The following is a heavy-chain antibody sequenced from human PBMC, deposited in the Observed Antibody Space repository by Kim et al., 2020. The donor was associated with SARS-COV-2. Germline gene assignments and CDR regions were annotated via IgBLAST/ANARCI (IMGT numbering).Heavy chain of an antibody. CDR3: ARGGDGDKRLAD. D-gene: IGHD3-16*01. J-gene: IGHJ4*02. CDR2: IYHSGST. Sequence: SETLSLTCAVSGGSISSSNWWSWVRQPPGKGLEWIGEIYHSGSTNYNPSLKSRVTISVDKSKNRFSLRLSSVTAADTAVYYRARGGDGDKRLADWGQGTLVTVSS. V-gene: IGHV4-4*02. CDR1: GGSISSSNW.